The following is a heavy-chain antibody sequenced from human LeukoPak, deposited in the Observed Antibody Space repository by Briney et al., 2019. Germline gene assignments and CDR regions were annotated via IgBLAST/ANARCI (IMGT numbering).Heavy chain of an antibody. J-gene: IGHJ4*02. D-gene: IGHD2-2*01. CDR2: ISAYNGNT. V-gene: IGHV1-18*04. Sequence: GASVKVSCKASGYTFTSYYMHWVRQAPGQGLEWMGWISAYNGNTNYAQKLQGRVTMTTDTSTSTAYMELRSLRSDDTAVYYCAREVGFHYFDYWGQGTLVTVSS. CDR3: AREVGFHYFDY. CDR1: GYTFTSYY.